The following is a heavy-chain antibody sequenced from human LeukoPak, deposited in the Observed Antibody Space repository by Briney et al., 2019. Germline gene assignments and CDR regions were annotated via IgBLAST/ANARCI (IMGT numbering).Heavy chain of an antibody. CDR2: INHSGST. CDR3: ARHSHYDFWSGYTGSGWYFDY. CDR1: GGSFSGYY. V-gene: IGHV4-34*01. Sequence: SETLSLTCAVYGGSFSGYYWSWIRQPPGKGLEWIGEINHSGSTNYNPSPKSRVTISVDTSKNQFSLKLSSVTAADTAVYYCARHSHYDFWSGYTGSGWYFDYWGQGTLVTVSS. D-gene: IGHD3-3*01. J-gene: IGHJ4*02.